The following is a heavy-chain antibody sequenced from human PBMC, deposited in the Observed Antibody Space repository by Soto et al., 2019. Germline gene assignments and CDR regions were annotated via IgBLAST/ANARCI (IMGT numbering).Heavy chain of an antibody. D-gene: IGHD3-22*01. CDR2: INAGNGNT. CDR1: GYTFTSYA. CDR3: ARGRITMIVVVIPPLDV. Sequence: GASVKVSCKASGYTFTSYAMHWVRQAPGQRLEWMGWINAGNGNTKYSQKFQGRVTITRDTSASTAYMELSSLRSEDTAVYYCARGRITMIVVVIPPLDVWGQGTTVTVSS. J-gene: IGHJ6*02. V-gene: IGHV1-3*01.